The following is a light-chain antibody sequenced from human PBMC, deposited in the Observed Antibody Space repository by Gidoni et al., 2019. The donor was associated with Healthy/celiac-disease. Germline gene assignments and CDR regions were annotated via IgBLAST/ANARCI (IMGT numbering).Light chain of an antibody. CDR3: QQYNSYPYT. CDR2: DAS. J-gene: IGKJ2*01. Sequence: DIQLTQSPSTLSASVGDRVTLSCRASQSISSWLAWYQQKPGKAPKLLIYDASNLESGFPARFSGSGSGTEFTLTISSLEPDDFATYYCQQYNSYPYTFGQGTKVEIK. CDR1: QSISSW. V-gene: IGKV1-5*01.